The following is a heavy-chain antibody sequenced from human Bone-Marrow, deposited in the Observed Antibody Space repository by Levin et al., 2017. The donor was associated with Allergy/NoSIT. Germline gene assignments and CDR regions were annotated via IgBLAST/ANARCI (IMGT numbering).Heavy chain of an antibody. CDR3: ATSSGWEGGSGSASLNY. D-gene: IGHD3-10*01. V-gene: IGHV1-69-2*01. J-gene: IGHJ4*02. Sequence: ASVKVSCKGSGYSFNDYYIHWVQQAPGKGLEWMGLIDPENGETIFAAKFQGRVTITADTSTDTAYMELRSLTSEDTAVYHCATSSGWEGGSGSASLNYWGQGTLVTVSS. CDR1: GYSFNDYY. CDR2: IDPENGET.